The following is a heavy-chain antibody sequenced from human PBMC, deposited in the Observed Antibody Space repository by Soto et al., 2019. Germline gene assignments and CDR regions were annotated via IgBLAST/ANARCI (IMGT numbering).Heavy chain of an antibody. J-gene: IGHJ5*02. CDR3: ARANVDNWFDP. D-gene: IGHD3-16*01. CDR1: GGSISSGGYY. Sequence: QVQLQESGPGLVKPSQTLSLTCTVSGGSISSGGYYWSWIRQHPGKGLEWIGYIYYSGSTYYNPSLKRRVTIAVDTSKNQFSLELSSVTAADTAVYYCARANVDNWFDPWGQGTLVTVSS. CDR2: IYYSGST. V-gene: IGHV4-31*03.